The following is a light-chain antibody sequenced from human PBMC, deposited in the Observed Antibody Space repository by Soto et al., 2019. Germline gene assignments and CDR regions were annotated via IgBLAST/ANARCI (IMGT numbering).Light chain of an antibody. V-gene: IGKV3-15*01. Sequence: EIVMTQSPATLSVSPGERATLSCRASQSVSSNLAWYQQKPGQAPRLLIYGASTRVTGIPARFSGSGSGTEVTLTISSRQSEDFAVYYCQQYNNWPPNTFGQGTKLEIK. J-gene: IGKJ2*01. CDR3: QQYNNWPPNT. CDR1: QSVSSN. CDR2: GAS.